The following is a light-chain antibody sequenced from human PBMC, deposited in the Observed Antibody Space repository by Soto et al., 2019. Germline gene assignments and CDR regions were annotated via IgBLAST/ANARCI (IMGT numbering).Light chain of an antibody. Sequence: EFVLTQSPGTLSLSPGERATLSCRASQSVSSSYLAWYQQKPGQAPRLLIYGASSRATGIPDRFSGSGSGTDFTLTISRLGPEDFAVYYCQQYVNSLYTFGQGTKLEIK. J-gene: IGKJ2*01. CDR3: QQYVNSLYT. CDR2: GAS. V-gene: IGKV3-20*01. CDR1: QSVSSSY.